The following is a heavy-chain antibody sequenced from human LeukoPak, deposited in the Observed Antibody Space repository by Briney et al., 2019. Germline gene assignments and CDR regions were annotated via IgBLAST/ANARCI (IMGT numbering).Heavy chain of an antibody. CDR2: IYSSGST. Sequence: SETLSLSCTVSRDSISNYHWTWIRQPPGKGLEWIGYIYSSGSTNYNADPNSRVTMSVDTSKNQFSLKLTSVTTADTALYYCARGRRIAPPVLGWGPKPYHYYYYMDVWGKGTPVTVSS. V-gene: IGHV4-59*01. CDR3: ARGRRIAPPVLGWGPKPYHYYYYMDV. CDR1: RDSISNYH. J-gene: IGHJ6*03. D-gene: IGHD3-10*01.